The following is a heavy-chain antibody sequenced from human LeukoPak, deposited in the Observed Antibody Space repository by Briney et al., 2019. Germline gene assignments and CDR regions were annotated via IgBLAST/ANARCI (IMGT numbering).Heavy chain of an antibody. CDR2: TGSSTI. Sequence: GGSLRLTCTTSQFTFRNYEVNWVRQAPGKGLEWISFTGSSTIQYADSVTGRFTISRDNAKNSLYLQMNSLRAEDTAVYYCARVRCSGGGCFYNFDYWGQGSLVTVSS. V-gene: IGHV3-48*03. CDR1: QFTFRNYE. CDR3: ARVRCSGGGCFYNFDY. J-gene: IGHJ4*02. D-gene: IGHD2-15*01.